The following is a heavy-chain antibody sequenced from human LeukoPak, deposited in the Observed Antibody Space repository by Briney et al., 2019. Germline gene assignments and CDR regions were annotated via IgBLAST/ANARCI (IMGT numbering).Heavy chain of an antibody. D-gene: IGHD3-10*01. V-gene: IGHV4-34*01. CDR2: INHSGST. Sequence: SETLSLTCAVYGGSFSGYYWSWIRQPPGKGXXXXGEINHSGSTNYNPSLKSRVTISVDTSKNQFSLKLSSVTAADTAVYYCARGGMVRGTIDYWGQGTLVTVSS. CDR1: GGSFSGYY. J-gene: IGHJ4*02. CDR3: ARGGMVRGTIDY.